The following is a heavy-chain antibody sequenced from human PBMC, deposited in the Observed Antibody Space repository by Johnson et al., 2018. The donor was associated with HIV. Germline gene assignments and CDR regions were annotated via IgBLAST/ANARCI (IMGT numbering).Heavy chain of an antibody. D-gene: IGHD5-18*01. CDR2: IRYDGSTQ. V-gene: IGHV3-30*02. Sequence: VQLVESGGGVVQPGGSLRLSCATSGFTFSNYAMHWVRQAPGKGLEWVAYIRYDGSTQSYADSVKGRFSISRDNSKNTLYMEMNRLRAEDTAVYYCARLPSGYSRDGFNVWGQGTMVTLSS. CDR3: ARLPSGYSRDGFNV. J-gene: IGHJ3*01. CDR1: GFTFSNYA.